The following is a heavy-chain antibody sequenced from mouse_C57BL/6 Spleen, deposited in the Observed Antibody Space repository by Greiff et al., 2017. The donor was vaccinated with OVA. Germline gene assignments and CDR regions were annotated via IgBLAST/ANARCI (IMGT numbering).Heavy chain of an antibody. Sequence: QVQLKQPGAELVKPGASVKVSCKASGYTFTSYWIHWVKQRPGQGLEWIGRIHPSDSDTNYNQKFKGKATLTVDKSSSTAYMQLSSLTSEDSAVYYCAMPIYYDYDEGYYAMDYWGQGTSVTVSS. D-gene: IGHD2-4*01. V-gene: IGHV1-74*01. CDR3: AMPIYYDYDEGYYAMDY. CDR1: GYTFTSYW. J-gene: IGHJ4*01. CDR2: IHPSDSDT.